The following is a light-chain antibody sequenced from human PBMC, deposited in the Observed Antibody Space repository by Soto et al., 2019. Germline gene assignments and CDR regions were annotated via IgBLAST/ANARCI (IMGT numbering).Light chain of an antibody. Sequence: GTSSDVGGYNYVSWYQQYPGRAPKLMIYEVTKRPSGVPDRFSGSKSGNTASLTVSGLQAEDEADYYCSSYAASNNFYFVFGGGTKLTVL. CDR1: SSDVGGYNY. CDR3: SSYAASNNFYFV. J-gene: IGLJ3*02. CDR2: EVT. V-gene: IGLV2-8*01.